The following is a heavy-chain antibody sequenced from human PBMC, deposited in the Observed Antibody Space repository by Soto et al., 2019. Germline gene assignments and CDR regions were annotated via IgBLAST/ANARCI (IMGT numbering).Heavy chain of an antibody. Sequence: LRLSCAASEFTFSPYAMSWVRQAAGKGLEWVSSISGSGGSTHYADSVKGRFTVSRDNSKRALSLQMSSLREEDTATYYCAKGLRRLLRTQYYYGLDVWGRGTTVTVSS. D-gene: IGHD3-10*01. CDR2: ISGSGGST. J-gene: IGHJ6*02. V-gene: IGHV3-23*01. CDR1: EFTFSPYA. CDR3: AKGLRRLLRTQYYYGLDV.